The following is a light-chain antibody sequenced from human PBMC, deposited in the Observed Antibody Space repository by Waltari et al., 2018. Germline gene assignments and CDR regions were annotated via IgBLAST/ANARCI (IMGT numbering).Light chain of an antibody. V-gene: IGKV1-5*03. Sequence: DIQMTQSPSTLSASVGDRVTITCRASQSISMWLAWYQQRPGKAPKLLIYKASTLQSGVPSRFSGSGSETEFTLTISSLQPDDFATYYCQQYTTNSRTFAEGTKVE. CDR2: KAS. CDR3: QQYTTNSRT. CDR1: QSISMW. J-gene: IGKJ1*01.